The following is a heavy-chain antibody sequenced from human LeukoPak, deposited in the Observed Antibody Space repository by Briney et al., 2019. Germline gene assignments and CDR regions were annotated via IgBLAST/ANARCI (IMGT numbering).Heavy chain of an antibody. CDR3: ARSHYDYVWGSYRTYYLDY. CDR2: IYPGDSDT. V-gene: IGHV5-51*01. J-gene: IGHJ4*02. D-gene: IGHD3-16*02. CDR1: GYSFTSYW. Sequence: GESLKISCKGSGYSFTSYWIGWVRQMPGKGLEWMGIIYPGDSDTRYSPSFQGQVTISADKSISTAYLQWSSLKASDTAMYYCARSHYDYVWGSYRTYYLDYWGQGTLVTVSS.